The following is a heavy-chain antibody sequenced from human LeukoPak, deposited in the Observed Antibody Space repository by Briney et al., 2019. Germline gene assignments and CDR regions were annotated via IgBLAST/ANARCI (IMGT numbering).Heavy chain of an antibody. CDR1: GFTFSSYG. Sequence: GRSLRLSCAVSGFTFSSYGKHWVRQARGKGLEWVTDIWYDGSNKYYADSVKGRFTISRDDSKNTLYLQMNSMRAEDTAVYYCARDLKRWFGELSNYYYGTDVWGKGTTVTVSS. CDR2: IWYDGSNK. J-gene: IGHJ6*04. D-gene: IGHD3-10*01. CDR3: ARDLKRWFGELSNYYYGTDV. V-gene: IGHV3-33*01.